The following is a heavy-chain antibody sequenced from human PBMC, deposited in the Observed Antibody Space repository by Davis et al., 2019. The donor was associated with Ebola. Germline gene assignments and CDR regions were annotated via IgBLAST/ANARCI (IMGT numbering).Heavy chain of an antibody. CDR1: GGTFSSYA. CDR2: IIPIFGTA. D-gene: IGHD3-3*01. CDR3: ARDWSMLGGFDY. J-gene: IGHJ4*02. V-gene: IGHV1-69*13. Sequence: SVKVSCKASGGTFSSYAISWVRQAPGQGLEWMGGIIPIFGTANYAQKFQGRVTITAEESTSTAYMELSSLRSEDTAGYYCARDWSMLGGFDYWGQGTLVTVSS.